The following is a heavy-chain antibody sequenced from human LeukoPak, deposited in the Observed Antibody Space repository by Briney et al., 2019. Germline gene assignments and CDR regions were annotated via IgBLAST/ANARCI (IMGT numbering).Heavy chain of an antibody. CDR3: AKDGQYSGSYSFDY. Sequence: PGGSLRLSCAAPGFTFSSYWMSWVRQAPGKGLEWVANIKQDGSEKYYVDSVKGRFTISRDNAKNSPYLQMNSLRAEDTAVYYCAKDGQYSGSYSFDYWGQGTLVTVSS. J-gene: IGHJ4*02. CDR2: IKQDGSEK. CDR1: GFTFSSYW. D-gene: IGHD1-26*01. V-gene: IGHV3-7*01.